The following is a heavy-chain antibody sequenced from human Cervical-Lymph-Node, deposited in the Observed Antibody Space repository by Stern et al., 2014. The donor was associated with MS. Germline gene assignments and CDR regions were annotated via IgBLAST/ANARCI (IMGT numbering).Heavy chain of an antibody. CDR1: GFSLVTSGVR. V-gene: IGHV2-70*04. J-gene: IGHJ4*02. D-gene: IGHD3-3*01. CDR3: ARMMGSGYRHYFDY. CDR2: IVLNDKT. Sequence: ESGPALVKPTQTLTLTCTFSGFSLVTSGVRVSWIRQPPGKALEWLARIVLNDKTFYNTSLMTRLTISKDTSKNQVVLTMTNVDPVDTATYYCARMMGSGYRHYFDYWGQGTPVTVS.